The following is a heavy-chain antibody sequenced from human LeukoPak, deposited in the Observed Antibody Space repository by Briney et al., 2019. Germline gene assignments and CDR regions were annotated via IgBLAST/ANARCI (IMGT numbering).Heavy chain of an antibody. CDR1: GGSISSGSYY. V-gene: IGHV4-61*02. CDR2: IYTSGST. J-gene: IGHJ4*02. Sequence: SQTLSLTCTVSGGSISSGSYYWSWIRQPAGKGLEWIGRIYTSGSTNYSPSLKSRVTISVDTSKNQFSLKLSSVTAADTAVYYCARVPPSNEYYFDYWGQGTLVTVSS. CDR3: ARVPPSNEYYFDY. D-gene: IGHD4-11*01.